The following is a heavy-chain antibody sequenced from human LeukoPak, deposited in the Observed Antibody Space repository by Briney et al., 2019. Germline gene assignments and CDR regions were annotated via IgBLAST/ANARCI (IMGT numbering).Heavy chain of an antibody. CDR1: GGSISSYY. Sequence: SETLSLTCTVSGGSISSYYWSWIRQPPGKGLEWIGYIYYSGSTNYSPSLKSRVTISVDTSKNQFSLKLGSVTAADTAVYYCARGGVNYKIAGPWGQGALVTVSS. CDR2: IYYSGST. J-gene: IGHJ5*02. V-gene: IGHV4-59*01. CDR3: ARGGVNYKIAGP. D-gene: IGHD3-10*01.